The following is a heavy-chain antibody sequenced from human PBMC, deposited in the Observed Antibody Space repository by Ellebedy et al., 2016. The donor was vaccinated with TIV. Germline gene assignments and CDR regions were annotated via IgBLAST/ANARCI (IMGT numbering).Heavy chain of an antibody. CDR3: AQDGTGYFDY. Sequence: GESLKISCVASGFPFSRYAMHWVRQAPGKGPEWVAVMSYDGTYIFYADSVKGRFTISRDNSTHTLYLQMNGLRAEDTAVYYCAQDGTGYFDYWGQGTLVTVSS. J-gene: IGHJ4*02. CDR2: MSYDGTYI. D-gene: IGHD3-9*01. CDR1: GFPFSRYA. V-gene: IGHV3-30*04.